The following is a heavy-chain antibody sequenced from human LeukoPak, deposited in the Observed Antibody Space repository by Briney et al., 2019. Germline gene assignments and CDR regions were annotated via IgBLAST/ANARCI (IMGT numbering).Heavy chain of an antibody. D-gene: IGHD6-19*01. Sequence: SETLSLTCTVSGDSITTTSHYWGWIRQPPGKGLEWIGYIYYSGSTKYNASLKSRVTISLDTSNNQFSLKLRSMTAADTAVYYCARSYSSGPFDLWGQGTLVIASS. CDR1: GDSITTTSHY. CDR3: ARSYSSGPFDL. CDR2: IYYSGST. J-gene: IGHJ4*02. V-gene: IGHV4-61*05.